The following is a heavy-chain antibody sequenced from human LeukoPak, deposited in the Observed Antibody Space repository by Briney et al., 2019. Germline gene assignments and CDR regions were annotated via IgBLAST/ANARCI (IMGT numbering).Heavy chain of an antibody. CDR2: ISAYNGNT. D-gene: IGHD5-18*01. CDR1: GYTFTSYD. V-gene: IGHV1-18*01. Sequence: ASVKVSCKASGYTFTSYDISWVRQAPGQGLERMGWISAYNGNTNYAQKLQGRVTMTTDTSTSTAYMELRSLRSDDTAVYYCARDRRGSGYSYGYYFDYWGQGTLVTVSS. J-gene: IGHJ4*02. CDR3: ARDRRGSGYSYGYYFDY.